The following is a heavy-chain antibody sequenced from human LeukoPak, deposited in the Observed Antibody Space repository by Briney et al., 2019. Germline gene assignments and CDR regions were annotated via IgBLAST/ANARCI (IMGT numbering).Heavy chain of an antibody. CDR2: ISSGGSYI. Sequence: GGSLRLSCVASGITFSDYSMPWVRQASGKGLEWVSSISSGGSYIHYGDSVKGRFTISRDNAKNSLYLQMNSLRADDTAVYYCARITIFGGGQGTMVTVSS. D-gene: IGHD3-3*01. V-gene: IGHV3-21*01. J-gene: IGHJ3*01. CDR3: ARITIFG. CDR1: GITFSDYS.